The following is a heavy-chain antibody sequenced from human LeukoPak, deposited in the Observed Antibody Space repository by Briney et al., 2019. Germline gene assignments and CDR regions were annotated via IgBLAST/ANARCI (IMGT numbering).Heavy chain of an antibody. CDR3: ARVTATTTYYDFWSGYAGFDY. V-gene: IGHV4-4*07. Sequence: SETLSLTCTVSGGSISSYYWSWIQQPAGKGLEWIGRIYTSGSTNYNPSLKSRVTMSVDTSKNQFSLKLSSVTAADTAVYYCARVTATTTYYDFWSGYAGFDYWGQGTLVTVSS. CDR1: GGSISSYY. D-gene: IGHD3-3*01. CDR2: IYTSGST. J-gene: IGHJ4*02.